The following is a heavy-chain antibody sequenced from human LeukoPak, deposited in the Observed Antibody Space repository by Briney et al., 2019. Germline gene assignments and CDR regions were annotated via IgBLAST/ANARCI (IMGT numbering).Heavy chain of an antibody. CDR1: GFTFDDYG. Sequence: GGSLRLSCAASGFTFDDYGMIWLRQAPGKGLEWVSGINWNGGSTGYADSVKGRFTISRDNAKNSLYLQMNSLRAEDTALYYCARASLYDNSAYYLDYWGQGTLVTVSS. CDR3: ARASLYDNSAYYLDY. CDR2: INWNGGST. D-gene: IGHD3-22*01. V-gene: IGHV3-20*04. J-gene: IGHJ4*02.